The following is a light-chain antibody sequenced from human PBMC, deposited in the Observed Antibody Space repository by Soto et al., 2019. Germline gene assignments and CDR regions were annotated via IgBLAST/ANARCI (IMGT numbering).Light chain of an antibody. V-gene: IGKV1-8*01. CDR3: QQTYNTPRT. CDR1: QGISSY. CDR2: AAS. Sequence: AIRMTQSPSSLSASTGDRVTITCRASQGISSYLAWYQQKPGKAPKLLIYAASTLQGGVPSRFSGSGFGTDFTLTISSLQPEDFATYYCQQTYNTPRTFGQGTKVDIK. J-gene: IGKJ1*01.